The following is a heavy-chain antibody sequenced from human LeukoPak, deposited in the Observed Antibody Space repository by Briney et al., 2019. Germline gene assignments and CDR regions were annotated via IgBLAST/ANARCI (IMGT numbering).Heavy chain of an antibody. J-gene: IGHJ4*02. CDR3: ARGIAAAGYSDYFDY. D-gene: IGHD6-13*01. CDR1: GGSVSGGSYY. CDR2: IYYSGST. Sequence: SETLSLTCTVSGGSVSGGSYYWSWIRQHPGKGLEWIGYIYYSGSTYYNPSLKSRVTISVDTSKNQFSLKLSSVTAADTAVYYCARGIAAAGYSDYFDYWGQGTLVTVSS. V-gene: IGHV4-31*03.